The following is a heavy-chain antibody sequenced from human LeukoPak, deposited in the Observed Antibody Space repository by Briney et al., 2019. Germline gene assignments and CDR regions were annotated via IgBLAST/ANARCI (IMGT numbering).Heavy chain of an antibody. CDR3: VREGLECSGSSCQGAAFDY. V-gene: IGHV3-30*02. Sequence: TGGSLRLSCAASGFTFSSYGMHWVRQAPGKGLEWVAFIRYDESNKYYADSVKGRFTISRDNSKNTLYLQMNSLRDEDTAVYYCVREGLECSGSSCQGAAFDYWGQGTLVTVSS. CDR2: IRYDESNK. CDR1: GFTFSSYG. D-gene: IGHD2-2*01. J-gene: IGHJ4*02.